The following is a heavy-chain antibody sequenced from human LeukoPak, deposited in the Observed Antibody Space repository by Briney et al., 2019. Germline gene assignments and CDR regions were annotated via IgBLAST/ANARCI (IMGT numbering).Heavy chain of an antibody. Sequence: PGGSLRLSCAASGFTFSSYAMSWVRQAPGKGLEWVAAIAVSSGITNYANSVKGRFTISRDDSKNTLYLQMNSLRAEDTAIYYCAKDLIGVSGWGPVDYWGQGTLVTVSS. D-gene: IGHD3-16*01. J-gene: IGHJ4*02. V-gene: IGHV3-23*01. CDR1: GFTFSSYA. CDR2: IAVSSGIT. CDR3: AKDLIGVSGWGPVDY.